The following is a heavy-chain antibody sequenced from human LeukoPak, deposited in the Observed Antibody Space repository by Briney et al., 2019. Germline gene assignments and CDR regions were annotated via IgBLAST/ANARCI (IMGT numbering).Heavy chain of an antibody. CDR2: ISYDGSNK. V-gene: IGHV3-30*19. CDR1: SGFAASGFTFSTFG. CDR3: ARHGDYVRYYFDY. J-gene: IGHJ4*02. Sequence: GGSLRLSCAASGFAASGFTFSTFGMHWVRQAPGRGLEWVAVISYDGSNKYYADSVKGRFTISRDNSKNTLYLQMNSLRAEDTAVYYCARHGDYVRYYFDYWGQGTLVTVSS. D-gene: IGHD4-17*01.